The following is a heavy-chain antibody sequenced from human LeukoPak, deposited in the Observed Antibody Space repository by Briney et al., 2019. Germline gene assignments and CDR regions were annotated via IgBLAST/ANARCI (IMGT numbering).Heavy chain of an antibody. CDR1: GFTFSNAW. V-gene: IGHV3-23*01. CDR2: VSGSGRGENT. Sequence: QPGGSLRLSCAASGFTFSNAWMSWVRQAPGKGLEWVSNVSGSGRGENTYYADSVKGRFTISRDNSKNTLILQMNSLRAEDTAVYYCAKDASIVVVPAAIDYWGQGTLVTVSS. CDR3: AKDASIVVVPAAIDY. J-gene: IGHJ4*02. D-gene: IGHD2-2*01.